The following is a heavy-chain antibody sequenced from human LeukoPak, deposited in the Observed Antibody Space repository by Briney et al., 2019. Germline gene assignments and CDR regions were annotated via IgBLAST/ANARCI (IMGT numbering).Heavy chain of an antibody. CDR1: GYTFSVYF. CDR3: ARELPGTYQIDH. Sequence: ASVKVSFKSSGYTFSVYFIRWERQAPGQGLEWMGWINPNSGATNYAQRFQGRATMTRDTSLSTAYMELSSLRSDDTAVYYCARELPGTYQIDHWGQRTLVTVSS. D-gene: IGHD1-26*01. V-gene: IGHV1-2*02. J-gene: IGHJ4*02. CDR2: INPNSGAT.